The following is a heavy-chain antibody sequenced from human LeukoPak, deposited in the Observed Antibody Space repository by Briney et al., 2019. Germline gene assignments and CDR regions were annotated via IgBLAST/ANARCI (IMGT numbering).Heavy chain of an antibody. D-gene: IGHD3-10*01. J-gene: IGHJ4*02. Sequence: GGSLRLSCAASGFTFSSYTMHWVRQAPGNGLEWVSLISRDGGSTDYADSVKGRLTISRDNSKNSLYLQLNSLKTEDTALYYCAKDRGYGSGSPYYIDYWGQGTLVTVSS. CDR3: AKDRGYGSGSPYYIDY. V-gene: IGHV3-43*01. CDR2: ISRDGGST. CDR1: GFTFSSYT.